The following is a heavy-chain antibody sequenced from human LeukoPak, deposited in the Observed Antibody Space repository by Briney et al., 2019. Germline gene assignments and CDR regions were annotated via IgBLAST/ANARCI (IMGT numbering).Heavy chain of an antibody. CDR2: IYPGDSDT. J-gene: IGHJ6*02. Sequence: RGESLKISCKGSGYSFTSYWIGWVRQMPGKGLEWMGIIYPGDSDTRYSPSFQGQVTISADKSISTAYLQWSSLKASDTAMYYCAASRGSYSSSRYGRGVYYYYGMDVWGQGTTVTVSS. V-gene: IGHV5-51*01. CDR1: GYSFTSYW. D-gene: IGHD6-13*01. CDR3: AASRGSYSSSRYGRGVYYYYGMDV.